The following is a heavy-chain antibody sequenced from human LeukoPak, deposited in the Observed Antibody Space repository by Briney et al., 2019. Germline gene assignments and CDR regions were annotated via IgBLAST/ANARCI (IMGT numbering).Heavy chain of an antibody. V-gene: IGHV3-53*01. CDR1: GSY. J-gene: IGHJ4*02. CDR3: ARGIGTSWSLDQ. Sequence: PGGSLRLSCAASGSYMTWVRQAPGRWLEGVSLIYPDGRTYYTDSVKCRFTISRDNSKNTLYLQMNSLRAEDTAVYYCARGIGTSWSLDQWGQGTLVTVSS. CDR2: IYPDGRT. D-gene: IGHD6-13*01.